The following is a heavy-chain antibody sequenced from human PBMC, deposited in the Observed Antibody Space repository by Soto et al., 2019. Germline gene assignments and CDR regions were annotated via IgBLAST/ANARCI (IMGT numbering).Heavy chain of an antibody. V-gene: IGHV4-59*01. CDR1: GGSISSYY. CDR3: ARGNRGTSSDY. Sequence: QVQLQESGPGLVKPSETLSLTCTVSGGSISSYYWSWIRQPPGKGLEWIGYIYYSGSTNYNTSLKSRVTLSVDTSKNQFSLKLSSVTAADPAVYYCARGNRGTSSDYWGQGTLVTVSS. D-gene: IGHD7-27*01. J-gene: IGHJ4*02. CDR2: IYYSGST.